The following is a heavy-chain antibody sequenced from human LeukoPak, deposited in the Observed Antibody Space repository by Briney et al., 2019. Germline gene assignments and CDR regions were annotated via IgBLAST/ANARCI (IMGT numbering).Heavy chain of an antibody. Sequence: SETLSLTCAVYGGSFSGYYWSWIRQPPGKGLEWLGEVNHGGGANYNPSLKSRVTMSVDTSMNHFSLELSSVTAAGTAIYYCARANAVTTVLFDLWGRGTLVTVSS. CDR2: VNHGGGA. CDR3: ARANAVTTVLFDL. CDR1: GGSFSGYY. V-gene: IGHV4-34*01. J-gene: IGHJ2*01. D-gene: IGHD4-17*01.